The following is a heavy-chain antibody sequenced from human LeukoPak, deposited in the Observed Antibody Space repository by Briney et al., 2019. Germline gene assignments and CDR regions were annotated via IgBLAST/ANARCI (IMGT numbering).Heavy chain of an antibody. CDR2: ISYDGSNK. D-gene: IGHD3-3*01. CDR3: ARTVRYYDFWSGYFSYFDY. V-gene: IGHV3-30*03. J-gene: IGHJ4*02. Sequence: GGSLRLSCAASGFTFSSYSMNWVRQAPGKGLEWVAVISYDGSNKYYADSVKGRFTISRDNSKNTLYLQMNSLRAEDTAVYYCARTVRYYDFWSGYFSYFDYWGQGTLVTVSS. CDR1: GFTFSSYS.